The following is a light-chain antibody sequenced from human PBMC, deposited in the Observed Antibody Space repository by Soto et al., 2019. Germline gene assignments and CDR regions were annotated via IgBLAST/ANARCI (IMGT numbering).Light chain of an antibody. CDR2: DAS. CDR3: QQRSNWPPIT. V-gene: IGKV3-11*01. J-gene: IGKJ5*01. CDR1: QSVTTS. Sequence: EIVMSQSPATVSVFPGERATLSCRASQSVTTSVAWYQQKPGQAPKLLIYDASNRATGIPARFSGSGSGTDFTLTISSLEPEDFAVYYCQQRSNWPPITFGQGTRLEIK.